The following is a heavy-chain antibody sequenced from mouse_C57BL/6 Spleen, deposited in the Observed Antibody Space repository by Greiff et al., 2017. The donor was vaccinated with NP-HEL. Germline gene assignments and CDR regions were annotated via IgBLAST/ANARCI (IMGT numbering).Heavy chain of an antibody. V-gene: IGHV5-6*01. CDR1: GFTFSSYG. J-gene: IGHJ3*01. CDR3: ASQEGNYEFAD. D-gene: IGHD2-1*01. Sequence: EVQLVESGGDLVKPGGSLKLSCAASGFTFSSYGMSWVRQTPDKRLEWVATISSGGSYTYYPDSVKGRFTISRDNAKNTRYLQMSSLKSEDTAMYYCASQEGNYEFADWGQGTLVTVSA. CDR2: ISSGGSYT.